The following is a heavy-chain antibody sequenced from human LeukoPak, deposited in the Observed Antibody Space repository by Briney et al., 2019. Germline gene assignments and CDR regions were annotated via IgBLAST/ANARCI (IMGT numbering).Heavy chain of an antibody. CDR1: GFTFSSYS. V-gene: IGHV3-21*01. Sequence: GGSLRLPCAASGFTFSSYSMNWVRQAPGKGLEWVSSISSSSSYIYCADSVKGRFTISRDNAKNSLYLQMNSLRAEDTAVYYCARGEDIVVVVAALGGYFDYWGQGTLVTVSS. CDR2: ISSSSSYI. J-gene: IGHJ4*02. CDR3: ARGEDIVVVVAALGGYFDY. D-gene: IGHD2-15*01.